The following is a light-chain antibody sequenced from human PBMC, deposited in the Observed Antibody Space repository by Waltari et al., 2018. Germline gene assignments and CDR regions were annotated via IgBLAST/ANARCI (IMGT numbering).Light chain of an antibody. CDR2: GTS. CDR1: PNISSTY. CDR3: QQYGSSPLYT. V-gene: IGKV3-20*01. J-gene: IGKJ2*01. Sequence: EIVLTKSPGTLSLSPGERATLSCRASPNISSTYLAWYQQKTGQAPRLLIYGTSSRATRIPNRFSGGGSGTDFTLTISRLEPEYFAVYYCQQYGSSPLYTFGQGTKLESK.